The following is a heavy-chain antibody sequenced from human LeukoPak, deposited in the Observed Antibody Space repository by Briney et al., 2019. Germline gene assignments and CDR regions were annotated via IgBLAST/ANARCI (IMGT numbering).Heavy chain of an antibody. CDR1: GFTFSNYA. CDR2: ISTSGDST. D-gene: IGHD1-26*01. CDR3: ARGRGSPYYFDC. J-gene: IGHJ4*02. V-gene: IGHV3-23*01. Sequence: GESLRLSCAASGFTFSNYAMTWVRQAPGKGLEWVSSISTSGDSTAYAASVKGRFTISRDNSKNTLCLQLNSLRAEDTAVYYCARGRGSPYYFDCWGQGTLVTVSS.